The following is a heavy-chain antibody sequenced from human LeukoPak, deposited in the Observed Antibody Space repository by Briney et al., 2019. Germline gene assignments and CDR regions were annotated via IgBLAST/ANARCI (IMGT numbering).Heavy chain of an antibody. J-gene: IGHJ4*02. CDR3: ARDPRTSGSYFDY. V-gene: IGHV3-7*01. D-gene: IGHD1-26*01. CDR1: GFTFSSYW. Sequence: GGSLRLSCAASGFTFSSYWMTWVRQAPGKGLEWVANIKQDGSEKYYVDSVKGRFTISRDNAKNSLYLQTNSLRAEDTAVYYCARDPRTSGSYFDYWGQGTLVTVSS. CDR2: IKQDGSEK.